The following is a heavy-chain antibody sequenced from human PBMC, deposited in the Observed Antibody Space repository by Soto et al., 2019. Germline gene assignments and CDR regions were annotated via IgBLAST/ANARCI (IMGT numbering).Heavy chain of an antibody. D-gene: IGHD3-9*01. Sequence: GASVKVSCKASGFTFTSSAMQWVRQARGQRLEWIGWIVVGSGNTNYAQKFQERVTITRDMSTSTAYMELSSLRSEDTAVYYCAAGLDPVQYFDWLLALDYWGQGTLVTVSS. CDR3: AAGLDPVQYFDWLLALDY. V-gene: IGHV1-58*02. CDR1: GFTFTSSA. J-gene: IGHJ4*02. CDR2: IVVGSGNT.